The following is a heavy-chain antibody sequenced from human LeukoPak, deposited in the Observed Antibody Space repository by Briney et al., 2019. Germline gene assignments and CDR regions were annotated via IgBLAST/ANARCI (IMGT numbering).Heavy chain of an antibody. D-gene: IGHD1/OR15-1a*01. CDR1: AYTFTGYY. J-gene: IGHJ4*02. CDR2: INPNSGAT. CDR3: ARDNGGEQLASLFDY. Sequence: ASVKVSCKASAYTFTGYYMHWVRQAPGQGLKWMGWINPNSGATNIAQRFRDRVTMTRDTSLSTAYMELRWLRSDDTALYYCARDNGGEQLASLFDYWGQGTLVTVSS. V-gene: IGHV1-2*02.